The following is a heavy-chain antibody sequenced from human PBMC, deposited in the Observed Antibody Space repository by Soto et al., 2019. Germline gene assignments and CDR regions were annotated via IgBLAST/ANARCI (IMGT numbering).Heavy chain of an antibody. CDR1: GGSISSGGYY. D-gene: IGHD4-17*01. CDR3: ARENYGGNPFDY. Sequence: SETLSLTCTVSGGSISSGGYYWSWISQHPGPGLERIGYIYYSGSTYYNPSLKSRVTISVDTSKNQFSLKLRSVTAADTAVYYCARENYGGNPFDYWGQGTLVTVSS. J-gene: IGHJ4*02. CDR2: IYYSGST. V-gene: IGHV4-31*03.